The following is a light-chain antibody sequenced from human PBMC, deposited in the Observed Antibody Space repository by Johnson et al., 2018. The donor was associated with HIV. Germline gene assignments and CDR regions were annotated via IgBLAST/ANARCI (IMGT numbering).Light chain of an antibody. CDR3: GAWDSSLSAYV. CDR2: NNS. V-gene: IGLV1-51*01. Sequence: QSVLTQPPSVSAAPGQKVTISCSGSRSNIGNNYVSWYQQLPGTAPKLLISNNSNRPSGIPDRFSGSKSGTSATLAITGLQTGDEADYYCGAWDSSLSAYVFGTGKKVTVL. J-gene: IGLJ1*01. CDR1: RSNIGNNY.